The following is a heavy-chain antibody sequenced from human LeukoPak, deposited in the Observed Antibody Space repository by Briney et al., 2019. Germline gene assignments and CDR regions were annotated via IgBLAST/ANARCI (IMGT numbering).Heavy chain of an antibody. D-gene: IGHD6-19*01. CDR3: ARYGGSGWVIDN. CDR1: GGSISSYY. CDR2: IYYTGAT. Sequence: SETLSLTCTVSGGSISSYYWTWIRQPPGKGLEWIGYIYYTGATSHNPSLKSRVTISVDTSKKQFSLKLTSVTAADTAVYYCARYGGSGWVIDNWGQGTLVTVSS. J-gene: IGHJ4*02. V-gene: IGHV4-59*08.